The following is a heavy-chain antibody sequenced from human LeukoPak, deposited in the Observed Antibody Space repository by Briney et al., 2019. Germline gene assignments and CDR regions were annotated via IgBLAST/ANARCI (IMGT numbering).Heavy chain of an antibody. V-gene: IGHV4-39*01. J-gene: IGHJ3*01. CDR2: IYYSGRT. CDR1: GGSISSYY. CDR3: AKPDQRGYSYGYSAFDV. Sequence: SETLSLTCTVSGGSISSYYWSWIRQPPGKWLEWIGSIYYSGRTYYNPSLKSRVTISVDTSKNQFSLRLSSVTAADTAVYYCAKPDQRGYSYGYSAFDVWGQGTMVTVSS. D-gene: IGHD5-18*01.